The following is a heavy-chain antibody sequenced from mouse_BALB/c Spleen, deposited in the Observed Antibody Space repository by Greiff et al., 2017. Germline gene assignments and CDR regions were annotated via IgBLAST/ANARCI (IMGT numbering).Heavy chain of an antibody. CDR1: GFTFSDYY. V-gene: IGHV5-4*02. D-gene: IGHD2-1*01. J-gene: IGHJ2*01. CDR2: ISDGGSYT. CDR3: ARDTDGNYDFDY. Sequence: EVKVEESGGGLVKPGGSLKLSCAASGFTFSDYYMYWVRQTPEKRLEWVATISDGGSYTYYPDSVKGRFTISRDNAKNNLYLQMSSLKSEDTAMYYCARDTDGNYDFDYWGQGTTLTVSS.